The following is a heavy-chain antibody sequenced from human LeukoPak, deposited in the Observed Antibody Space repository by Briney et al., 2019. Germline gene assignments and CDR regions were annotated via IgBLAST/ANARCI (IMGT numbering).Heavy chain of an antibody. CDR1: GFTFSSYL. Sequence: PGGSLRLSCAASGFTFSSYLMHWVRQAPGKGLVWVSRINSDGSSTSYADSVKGRFTISRDNAKNTMYLQMISLRAEDTAVYYCAREGICSGGDCYDAFDIWGQGKMVTVSS. CDR3: AREGICSGGDCYDAFDI. D-gene: IGHD2-21*01. CDR2: INSDGSST. J-gene: IGHJ3*02. V-gene: IGHV3-74*01.